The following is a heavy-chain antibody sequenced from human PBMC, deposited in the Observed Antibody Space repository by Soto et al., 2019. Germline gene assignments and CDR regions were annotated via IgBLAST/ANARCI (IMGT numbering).Heavy chain of an antibody. CDR2: ISSSSSYI. V-gene: IGHV3-21*01. Sequence: GGSLRLSCAASGFTFSSYSMNWVRQAPGKGLEWVSSISSSSSYIYYADSVKGRFTISRDNAKNSLYLQMNSLRAEDTAVYYCARLVGYYDSMRYFDYWGQGTLVTVSS. J-gene: IGHJ4*02. D-gene: IGHD3-22*01. CDR3: ARLVGYYDSMRYFDY. CDR1: GFTFSSYS.